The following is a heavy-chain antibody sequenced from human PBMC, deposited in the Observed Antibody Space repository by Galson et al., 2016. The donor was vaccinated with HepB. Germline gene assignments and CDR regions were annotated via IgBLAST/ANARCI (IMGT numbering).Heavy chain of an antibody. CDR2: VYSGGAT. Sequence: SLRLSCAASGFTVSTTYMSWVRQAPGKGLEWVSVVYSGGATYYTDSVQGRFTISRDNSKNTLYPQMNSLRAEDTAIYYCARIPYDSWSGSPGNYFDRWGQGTLVTVSS. J-gene: IGHJ4*02. D-gene: IGHD3-3*01. CDR3: ARIPYDSWSGSPGNYFDR. V-gene: IGHV3-53*01. CDR1: GFTVSTTY.